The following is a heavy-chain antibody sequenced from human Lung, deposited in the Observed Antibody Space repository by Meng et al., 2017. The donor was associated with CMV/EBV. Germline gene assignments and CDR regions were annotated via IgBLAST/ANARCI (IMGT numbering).Heavy chain of an antibody. CDR3: AHRALYYDFWSGYYIPRYGMDV. CDR1: GFSLSTSGVG. J-gene: IGHJ6*02. CDR2: IYWNDDK. D-gene: IGHD3-3*01. Sequence: SGPTLAKPTQTLTLTCTFSGFSLSTSGVGVGWIRQPPGKALEWLALIYWNDDKRYSPSLKSRLTITKDTSKNQVVLTMTNMDPVDTATYYCAHRALYYDFWSGYYIPRYGMDVWGQGTTVTVSS. V-gene: IGHV2-5*01.